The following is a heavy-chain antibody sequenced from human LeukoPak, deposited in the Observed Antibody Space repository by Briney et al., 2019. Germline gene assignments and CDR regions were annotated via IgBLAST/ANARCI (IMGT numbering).Heavy chain of an antibody. CDR1: GYTFTNYF. J-gene: IGHJ4*02. V-gene: IGHV1-46*01. CDR2: INPHDGST. CDR3: ARARGYSGYHPVDY. D-gene: IGHD5-12*01. Sequence: ASVKVSCKASGYTFTNYFMHWVRQAPGQGPEWMGTINPHDGSTNYAQNFQGRVTMTRDTSTSTFHMELSSLRSEDTALYFCARARGYSGYHPVDYWGQGTLVTDSS.